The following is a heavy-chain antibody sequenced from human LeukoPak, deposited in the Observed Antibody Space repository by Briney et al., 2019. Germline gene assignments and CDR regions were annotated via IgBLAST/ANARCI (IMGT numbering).Heavy chain of an antibody. D-gene: IGHD3-22*01. V-gene: IGHV1-8*01. Sequence: ASVKVSCKASGYTFTSYDINWVRQATGQGLEWMGWMNPNSGNTGYAQKFQGRVTMTRNTSISTAYMELSSLRSEDTAVYYCARVPSSTYYYDKGFDIWGQGTMVTVSS. CDR3: ARVPSSTYYYDKGFDI. J-gene: IGHJ3*02. CDR1: GYTFTSYD. CDR2: MNPNSGNT.